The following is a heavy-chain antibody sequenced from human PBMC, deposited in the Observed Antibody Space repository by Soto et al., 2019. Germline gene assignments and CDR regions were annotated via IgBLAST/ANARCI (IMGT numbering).Heavy chain of an antibody. CDR3: ARGLYSSSSWFVDAFDI. CDR2: IYTSGST. Sequence: QVQLQESGPGLVKPSETLSLTCTVSGGSISSYYWSWIRQPAGKGLEWIGRIYTSGSTNYNPSLKSRVTMSVDTSKIQFSLKLSSVTAADTAVYYCARGLYSSSSWFVDAFDIWGQGTMVTVSS. J-gene: IGHJ3*02. V-gene: IGHV4-4*07. CDR1: GGSISSYY. D-gene: IGHD6-6*01.